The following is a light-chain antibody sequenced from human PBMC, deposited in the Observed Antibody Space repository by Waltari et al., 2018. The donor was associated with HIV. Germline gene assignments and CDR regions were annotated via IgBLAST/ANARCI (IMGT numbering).Light chain of an antibody. J-gene: IGLJ2*01. CDR2: DVT. CDR3: QSFDRLSALPI. V-gene: IGLV2-11*01. Sequence: QSALTQPRSVSGSPGQPVTISCTGTSDDVGRHNFVSWYQQYPGRAPKLMIYDVTKRPSGVPDRFSASKSGTSASLAITGLQAEDEADYYCQSFDRLSALPIFGGGTKVTV. CDR1: SDDVGRHNF.